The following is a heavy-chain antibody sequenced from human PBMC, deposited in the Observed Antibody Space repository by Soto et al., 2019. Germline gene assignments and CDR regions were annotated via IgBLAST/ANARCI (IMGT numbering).Heavy chain of an antibody. V-gene: IGHV1-2*02. CDR2: INPNSGST. J-gene: IGHJ5*02. CDR1: GYTLTGYY. Sequence: ASVKVSCKASGYTLTGYYMRWVRQAPGQGLEWMGRINPNSGSTNYAQKFQGRDTITGDKSTSTAYMELSRLRSEDTAVYYCARNFGKVVAAKNWFDPWGQGTLVTVSS. D-gene: IGHD2-15*01. CDR3: ARNFGKVVAAKNWFDP.